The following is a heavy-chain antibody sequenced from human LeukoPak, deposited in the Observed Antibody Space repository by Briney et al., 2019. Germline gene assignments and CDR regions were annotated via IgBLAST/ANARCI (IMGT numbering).Heavy chain of an antibody. Sequence: ASVKVSCKASGYTFTGYYMHWVRQAPGQGLEWMGWINPNSGGTNYAQKFQGRVTMTRDTSISTAYMELSRLRSDDTAVYYCAREGGPLLRRYSYGSAGTQDAFDIWGQGTMVTVSS. V-gene: IGHV1-2*02. CDR3: AREGGPLLRRYSYGSAGTQDAFDI. CDR2: INPNSGGT. D-gene: IGHD5-18*01. J-gene: IGHJ3*02. CDR1: GYTFTGYY.